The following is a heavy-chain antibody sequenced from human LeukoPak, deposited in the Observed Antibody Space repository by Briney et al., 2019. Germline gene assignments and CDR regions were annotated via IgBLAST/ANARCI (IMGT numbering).Heavy chain of an antibody. CDR3: GKDFSWSFDY. CDR2: IQINGNDK. Sequence: GGSLRLSCVASGFTFSNFGMHWVRQAPGKGLEWVAKIQINGNDKYYAGSVKGRFTISRDNSKTMVYLQMNSLRAEDTAVYYCGKDFSWSFDYWGQGTLVTVSS. J-gene: IGHJ4*02. CDR1: GFTFSNFG. V-gene: IGHV3-30*02.